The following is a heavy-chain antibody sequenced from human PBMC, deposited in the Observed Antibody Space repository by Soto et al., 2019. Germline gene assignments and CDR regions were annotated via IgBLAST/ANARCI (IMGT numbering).Heavy chain of an antibody. Sequence: QITLKESGPTLVKPTQTLTLTCTFSGFSLSTSGVGVGWIRQPPGKALEWLALIYWDDDKRYSPSLRSRLTINKDTSKTQVVLTMTNMDPVDTATSYCIQSRCGGDCLPTYASHYSYGMDVWGQGTTVTVSS. CDR1: GFSLSTSGVG. J-gene: IGHJ6*02. CDR3: IQSRCGGDCLPTYASHYSYGMDV. V-gene: IGHV2-5*02. CDR2: IYWDDDK. D-gene: IGHD2-21*02.